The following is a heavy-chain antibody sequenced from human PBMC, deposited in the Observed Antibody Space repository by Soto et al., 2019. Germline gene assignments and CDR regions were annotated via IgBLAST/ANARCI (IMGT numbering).Heavy chain of an antibody. D-gene: IGHD3-3*01. CDR2: IYYSGST. V-gene: IGHV4-30-4*01. J-gene: IGHJ4*02. CDR3: AKEFDGGPDFWSGYFDY. Sequence: PSETLSLTCTVSGGSISSGDYYWSWIRQPPGKGLEWFGYIYYSGSTYYNPSLKSRVTISVDTSKNQFSLKLSSVTAADTAVYYCAKEFDGGPDFWSGYFDYWGQGTLVTVSA. CDR1: GGSISSGDYY.